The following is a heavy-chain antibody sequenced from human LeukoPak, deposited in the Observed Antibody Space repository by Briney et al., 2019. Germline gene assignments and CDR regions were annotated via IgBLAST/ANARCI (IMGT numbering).Heavy chain of an antibody. Sequence: ASVKVSCKASGYTFPNYAIHWMRQAPGQRLEWMGWINAAHGNTKYSQNFQGRVTITRDTSANTAYMELSNLGSEDTAVYFCARGPYSSGWYGSLDYWGQGTLVTVSS. CDR1: GYTFPNYA. J-gene: IGHJ4*02. D-gene: IGHD6-19*01. V-gene: IGHV1-3*01. CDR3: ARGPYSSGWYGSLDY. CDR2: INAAHGNT.